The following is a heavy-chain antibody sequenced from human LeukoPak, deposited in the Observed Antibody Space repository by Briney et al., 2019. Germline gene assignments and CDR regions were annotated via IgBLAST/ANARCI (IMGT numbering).Heavy chain of an antibody. Sequence: GASVKVSCKASGYTFTSYGISWVRQAPGQGLEWMGWISAYNGNTNYAQKLQGRVTMTTDTSTSTAYMELRSLRSDDTAVYYCARDGVTYYYGSGSYYNDNNWFDPWGQGTLVTVSS. J-gene: IGHJ5*02. CDR1: GYTFTSYG. D-gene: IGHD3-10*01. CDR3: ARDGVTYYYGSGSYYNDNNWFDP. V-gene: IGHV1-18*01. CDR2: ISAYNGNT.